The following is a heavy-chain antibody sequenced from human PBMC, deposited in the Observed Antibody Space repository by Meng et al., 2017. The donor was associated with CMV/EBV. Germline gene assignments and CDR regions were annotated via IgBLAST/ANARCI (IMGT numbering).Heavy chain of an antibody. CDR1: GYTLTELS. CDR2: FDPEDGET. D-gene: IGHD3-3*01. V-gene: IGHV1-24*01. Sequence: ASVKVSCKVSGYTLTELSMHWVRQAPGKGLEWMGGFDPEDGETIYAQKSQGRVTMTEDTSTDTAYMELSSLRSEDTAVYYCATVSVGLRFLEWLFAYGMDVWGQGTTVTVSS. J-gene: IGHJ6*02. CDR3: ATVSVGLRFLEWLFAYGMDV.